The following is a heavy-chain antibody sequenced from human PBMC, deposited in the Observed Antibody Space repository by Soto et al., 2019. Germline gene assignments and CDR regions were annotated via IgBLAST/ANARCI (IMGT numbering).Heavy chain of an antibody. CDR2: IYWHDDK. J-gene: IGHJ4*02. Sequence: QITLKESGPTLVKPTQTLTLTCTFSGFSLRTSGVGVGWIRQPPGKALEWLALIYWHDDKRYSPSLQNRLTITKDTSKNQVVLTMTNMDPVDTARYYCAHSARYYDILTGQYFPRNFDYWGQGTLVTVSS. CDR1: GFSLRTSGVG. V-gene: IGHV2-5*01. CDR3: AHSARYYDILTGQYFPRNFDY. D-gene: IGHD3-9*01.